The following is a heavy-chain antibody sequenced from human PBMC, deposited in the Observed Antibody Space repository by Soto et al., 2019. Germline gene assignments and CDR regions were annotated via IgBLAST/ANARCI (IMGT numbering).Heavy chain of an antibody. CDR1: GFTFSTYA. Sequence: GGSLRVSCAASGFTFSTYAMSWVRQAPGKGLEWVSAISGSGGSTYYADSVKGRFTISRDNSKNTLYLQMNSLRAEDTAVYYCARDRPVVVTANDAFDIWGQGTMVTVSS. D-gene: IGHD2-21*02. CDR3: ARDRPVVVTANDAFDI. J-gene: IGHJ3*02. CDR2: ISGSGGST. V-gene: IGHV3-23*01.